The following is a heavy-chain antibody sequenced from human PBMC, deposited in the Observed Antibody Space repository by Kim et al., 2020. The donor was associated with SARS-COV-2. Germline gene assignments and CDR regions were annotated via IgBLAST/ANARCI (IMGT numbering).Heavy chain of an antibody. D-gene: IGHD3-9*01. CDR2: INHSGST. V-gene: IGHV4-34*01. Sequence: SETLSLTCAVYGGSFSGYYWSWIRQPPGKGLEWIGEINHSGSTNYNPSLKSRVTISVDTSKNQFSLKLSSVTAADTAVYYCARGYLLTTFRFDPWGQGTLVTVSS. CDR3: ARGYLLTTFRFDP. J-gene: IGHJ5*02. CDR1: GGSFSGYY.